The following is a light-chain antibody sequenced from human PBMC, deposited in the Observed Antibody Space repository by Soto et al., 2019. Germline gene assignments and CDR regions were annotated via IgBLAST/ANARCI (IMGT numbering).Light chain of an antibody. V-gene: IGLV1-44*01. CDR1: SSNIGGNA. Sequence: QPVLTQPPSASGTPGQEVTISCSGSSSNIGGNAVNWYQQVPGTAPKLLIYSDNQRPSGVPDRFSGSKSGTSASLAISGLQSEDEADYYCAAWDDTLNGRVFGGGTKLTVL. CDR2: SDN. J-gene: IGLJ2*01. CDR3: AAWDDTLNGRV.